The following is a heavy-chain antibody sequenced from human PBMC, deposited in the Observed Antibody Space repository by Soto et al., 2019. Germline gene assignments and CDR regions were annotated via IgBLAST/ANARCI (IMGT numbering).Heavy chain of an antibody. CDR1: GFTFDDYA. J-gene: IGHJ4*02. D-gene: IGHD3-22*01. V-gene: IGHV3-9*01. Sequence: EVQLVESGGGLVQPGRSLRLSCAASGFTFDDYAMHWVRQAPGKGLEWVSGISWNSGSIGYADSVKGRFTISRDNAKNSLDLQMNSLRAEDTALYYCAKGEGGYYYDSSGYCRYWGQGTLVTVSS. CDR3: AKGEGGYYYDSSGYCRY. CDR2: ISWNSGSI.